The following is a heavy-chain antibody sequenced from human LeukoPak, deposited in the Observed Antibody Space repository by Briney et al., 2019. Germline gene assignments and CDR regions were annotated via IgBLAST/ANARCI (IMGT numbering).Heavy chain of an antibody. Sequence: GESLKISCKGSGYSFTSYWIGWVRQMPGKGLEWMGIIYPGDSDTGYTPSFQGQVTISADKSISTAYLQWSSLKASDTAMYYCARHLESYCDSSGYYSNWGQGTLVTVSS. CDR2: IYPGDSDT. CDR1: GYSFTSYW. CDR3: ARHLESYCDSSGYYSN. V-gene: IGHV5-51*01. D-gene: IGHD3-22*01. J-gene: IGHJ4*02.